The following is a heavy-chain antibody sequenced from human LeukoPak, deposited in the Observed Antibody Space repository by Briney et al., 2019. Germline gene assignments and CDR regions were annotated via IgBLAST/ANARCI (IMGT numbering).Heavy chain of an antibody. D-gene: IGHD4-17*01. CDR1: GGSFSGYY. V-gene: IGHV4-34*01. J-gene: IGHJ3*02. CDR3: ARHSDYGDYVVAFDI. Sequence: KSSETLSLTCAVYGGSFSGYYWSWIRQPPGKGLEWIGEINHSGSTNYNPSLKSRVTISVDTSKNQFSLKLSSVTAADTAVYYCARHSDYGDYVVAFDIWGQGTMVTVSS. CDR2: INHSGST.